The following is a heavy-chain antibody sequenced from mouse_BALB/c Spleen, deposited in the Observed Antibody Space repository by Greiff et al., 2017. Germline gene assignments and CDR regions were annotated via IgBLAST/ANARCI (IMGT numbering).Heavy chain of an antibody. CDR1: GFTFSSYG. CDR2: INSNGGST. Sequence: EVKLMESGGGLVQPGGSLKLSCAASGFTFSSYGMSWVRQTPDKRLELVATINSNGGSTYYPDSVKGRFTISRDNAKNTLYLQMSSLKSEDTAMYYCARAPYDYDDGYYAMDYWGQGTSVTVSS. J-gene: IGHJ4*01. V-gene: IGHV5-6-3*01. CDR3: ARAPYDYDDGYYAMDY. D-gene: IGHD2-4*01.